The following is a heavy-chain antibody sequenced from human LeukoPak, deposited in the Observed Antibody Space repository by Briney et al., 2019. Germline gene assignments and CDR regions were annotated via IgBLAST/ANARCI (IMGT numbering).Heavy chain of an antibody. Sequence: SGGSLRLSCAASGFTVSSNYMSWVRQAPGKGLEWVSSISSSSSYIYYADSVKGRFTISRDNAENSLYLQMDSLRAEDTAVYYCARDIPVTTEYYYYGMDVWGQGTTVTVSS. CDR1: GFTVSSNY. J-gene: IGHJ6*02. V-gene: IGHV3-21*01. CDR3: ARDIPVTTEYYYYGMDV. CDR2: ISSSSSYI. D-gene: IGHD4-17*01.